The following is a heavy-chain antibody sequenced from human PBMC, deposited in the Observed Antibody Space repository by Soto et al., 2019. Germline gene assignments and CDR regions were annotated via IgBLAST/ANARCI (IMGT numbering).Heavy chain of an antibody. CDR2: ISSSSSYI. D-gene: IGHD1-26*01. CDR3: ARDLITYSLKGDYYGMDV. J-gene: IGHJ6*02. V-gene: IGHV3-21*01. Sequence: PGGSLRLSCAASGFTFSSYSMNWVRQAPGKGLEWVSSISSSSSYIYYADSVKGRFTISRDNAKNSLYLQMNSLRAEDTAVYYCARDLITYSLKGDYYGMDVWGQGTRVTVSS. CDR1: GFTFSSYS.